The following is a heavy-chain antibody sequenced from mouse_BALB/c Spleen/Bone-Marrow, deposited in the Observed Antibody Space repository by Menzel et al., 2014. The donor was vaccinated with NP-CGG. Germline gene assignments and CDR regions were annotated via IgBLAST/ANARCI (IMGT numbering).Heavy chain of an antibody. Sequence: VKLMESGPGLVAPSQSLSITCTVSGFSLXSYGVHWVRQPPGKGLEWLGVIWADGSTNYNSALMSRLSISKDNSKSQVFLKMNSLQTDDTAMHYCARSHYPYYFDYWGQGTTLTVSS. CDR1: GFSLXSYG. D-gene: IGHD1-2*01. V-gene: IGHV2-9*02. CDR3: ARSHYPYYFDY. J-gene: IGHJ2*01. CDR2: IWADGST.